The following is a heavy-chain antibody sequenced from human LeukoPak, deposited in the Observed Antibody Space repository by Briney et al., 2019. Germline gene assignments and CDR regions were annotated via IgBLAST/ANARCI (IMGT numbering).Heavy chain of an antibody. CDR3: ARGTYYYGSGSYYYYYYGMDV. Sequence: SETLSLTCTVSGGSISSYYWSWIRQPPGKGLEWIGYIYYSGSTNYNASLKSRVAISVDRSKNQFSLKLTSVTAADTAVYYCARGTYYYGSGSYYYYYYGMDVWGQGTTVTVSS. V-gene: IGHV4-59*08. CDR1: GGSISSYY. J-gene: IGHJ6*02. D-gene: IGHD3-10*01. CDR2: IYYSGST.